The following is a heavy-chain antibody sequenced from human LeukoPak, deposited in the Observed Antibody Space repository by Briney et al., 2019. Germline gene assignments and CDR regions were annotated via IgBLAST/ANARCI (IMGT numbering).Heavy chain of an antibody. CDR2: IYYSGST. D-gene: IGHD6-13*01. V-gene: IGHV4-59*01. J-gene: IGHJ5*02. Sequence: PSETLSLTCTVSGGSISSYYWSWIRQPPGKGLEWIGYIYYSGSTNYNPSLKSRVTISVDTSKNQFSLKLSSVTAADTAVYYCARYSPDGQQLANWFDPWGQGTLVTVSS. CDR3: ARYSPDGQQLANWFDP. CDR1: GGSISSYY.